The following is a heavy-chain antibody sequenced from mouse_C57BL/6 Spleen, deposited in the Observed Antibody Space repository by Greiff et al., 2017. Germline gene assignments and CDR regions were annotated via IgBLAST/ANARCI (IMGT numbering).Heavy chain of an antibody. Sequence: VQLQQSGPELVKPGASVKISCKASGYAFSSSWMNWVKQRPGKGLEWSGRIYPGDGDTNYNGKFKGKATLTADNASTTAYMQLRSLTSEDSSVYFCARSYDGYLDYWGQGTSVTVSS. CDR1: GYAFSSSW. D-gene: IGHD2-3*01. V-gene: IGHV1-82*01. CDR3: ARSYDGYLDY. J-gene: IGHJ4*01. CDR2: IYPGDGDT.